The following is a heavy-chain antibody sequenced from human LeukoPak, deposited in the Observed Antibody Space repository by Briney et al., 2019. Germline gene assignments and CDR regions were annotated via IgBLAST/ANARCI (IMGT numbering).Heavy chain of an antibody. J-gene: IGHJ6*03. V-gene: IGHV3-23*01. CDR3: AKHVLEAAVYFYYMEV. D-gene: IGHD6-13*01. Sequence: TGGSLRLSCAASGFPFSNNAVGWVRQSPGKGLEWITSISGSGVTTFYADSVKGRFTISRDNSQNTVYLQMKSLRAEDTAVYFCAKHVLEAAVYFYYMEVWGKETTDIVSS. CDR1: GFPFSNNA. CDR2: ISGSGVTT.